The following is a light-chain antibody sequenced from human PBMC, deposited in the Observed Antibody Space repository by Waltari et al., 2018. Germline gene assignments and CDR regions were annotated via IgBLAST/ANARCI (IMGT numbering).Light chain of an antibody. V-gene: IGKV3-20*01. CDR2: GAS. CDR1: QSVSSSY. J-gene: IGKJ1*01. CDR3: QHYGSSPRWT. Sequence: EIVLTQSPGTLSLSPGERATLSCRASQSVSSSYLAWYQQKPGQAPRLLIYGASSRATGIPDRVSGSGSGTDFTLTISRLEPEDFAVYYCQHYGSSPRWTFGQGTKVEIK.